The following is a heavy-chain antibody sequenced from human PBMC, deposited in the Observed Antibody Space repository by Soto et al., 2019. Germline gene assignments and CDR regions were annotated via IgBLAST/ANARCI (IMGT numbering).Heavy chain of an antibody. J-gene: IGHJ4*02. V-gene: IGHV4-30-2*01. Sequence: SETLSLTCAVSGGSINSGGYSWSWIRQPPGKGLEWIGYIYHSGSTYYNPSHKSRVTISVDRSKNQFSLKLSSVTAADTAVYYCARDLAAAWDYWGQGTLVTVSS. CDR2: IYHSGST. CDR3: ARDLAAAWDY. D-gene: IGHD6-13*01. CDR1: GGSINSGGYS.